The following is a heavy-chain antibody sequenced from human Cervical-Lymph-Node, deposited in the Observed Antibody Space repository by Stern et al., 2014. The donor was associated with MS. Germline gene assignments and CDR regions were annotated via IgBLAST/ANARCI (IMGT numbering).Heavy chain of an antibody. D-gene: IGHD4/OR15-4a*01. CDR1: GYNFTNYF. V-gene: IGHV1-46*01. CDR3: ARTSYGANSLQLDF. Sequence: QMQLVQSGAEVTKPGASVKVSCKTSGYNFTNYFIHWVRQAPGEGLEWMGIINPSDGGRRYAQKYQGRITLTRDGSTTTVYMEISSLTSSDTAVYYCARTSYGANSLQLDFWGQGTLVTVS. J-gene: IGHJ4*02. CDR2: INPSDGGR.